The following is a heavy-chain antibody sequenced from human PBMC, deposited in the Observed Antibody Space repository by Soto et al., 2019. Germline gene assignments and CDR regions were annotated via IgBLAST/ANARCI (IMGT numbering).Heavy chain of an antibody. CDR2: INPHSGGT. D-gene: IGHD6-19*01. Sequence: ASVKVSCKASGYTFTAYYMHWVRQAPGQGLEWMGWINPHSGGTNYAQKFQGRVTMTRDTSISTAYMELSRLKSDDTAVYFCARDGPQWLIPGDYKYYGLDVWGQGTTVTVSS. CDR3: ARDGPQWLIPGDYKYYGLDV. CDR1: GYTFTAYY. V-gene: IGHV1-2*02. J-gene: IGHJ6*02.